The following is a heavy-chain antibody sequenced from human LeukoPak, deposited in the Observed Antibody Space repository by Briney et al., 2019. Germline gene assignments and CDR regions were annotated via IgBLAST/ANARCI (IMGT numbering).Heavy chain of an antibody. CDR1: GGSISSSSYY. V-gene: IGHV4-39*07. CDR2: IYYSGST. Sequence: SSETLSLTCTVSGGSISSSSYYWGWIRQPPGKGLEWIGSIYYSGSTNYNPSLKSRVTISVDTSKNQFSLKLSSVTAADTAVYYCARVQHGSGSYPGFDYWGQGTLVTVSS. J-gene: IGHJ4*02. D-gene: IGHD3-10*01. CDR3: ARVQHGSGSYPGFDY.